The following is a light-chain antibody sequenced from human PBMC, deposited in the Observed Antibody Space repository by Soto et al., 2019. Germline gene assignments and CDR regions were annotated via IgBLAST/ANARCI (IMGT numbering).Light chain of an antibody. CDR2: GAS. CDR3: HEYNSWPRAT. Sequence: EIMMTQSPGTLSVSPGEGATLSCTASQSVNLNLAWYQQKPGQPPRLLLYGASTRATGIPVTFRGSGSGTEFSLTISSMQSEDSAVYYYHEYNSWPRATFGPGTKVEIK. J-gene: IGKJ3*01. CDR1: QSVNLN. V-gene: IGKV3-15*01.